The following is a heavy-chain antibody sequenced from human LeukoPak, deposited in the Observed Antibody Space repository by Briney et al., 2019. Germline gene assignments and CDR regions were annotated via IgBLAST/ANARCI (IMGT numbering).Heavy chain of an antibody. J-gene: IGHJ4*02. Sequence: GRSLRLSCAASGFTFSSYGMPWVRQAPGKGLEWVAVIWYDGSNKYYADSVKGRFTISRDNSKNTLYLQMNSLRAEDTAVYYCARGGTLLTYSAFDYWGQGTLVTVSS. CDR2: IWYDGSNK. CDR1: GFTFSSYG. D-gene: IGHD3-16*01. CDR3: ARGGTLLTYSAFDY. V-gene: IGHV3-33*01.